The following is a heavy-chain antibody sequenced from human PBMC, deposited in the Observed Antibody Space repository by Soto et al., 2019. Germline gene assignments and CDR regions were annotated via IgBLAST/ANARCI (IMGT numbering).Heavy chain of an antibody. D-gene: IGHD3-22*01. Sequence: GGSLRLSCAASGFRFNTYWMTWVRQAPGKGLEWVANIKQDESEKYYVDSVKGRFTISRDNAKNSLYLHMNSLRAEDTAVYYCAKSLTMLVSFQFYYWDQGARVTVAS. J-gene: IGHJ4*02. V-gene: IGHV3-7*01. CDR2: IKQDESEK. CDR3: AKSLTMLVSFQFYY. CDR1: GFRFNTYW.